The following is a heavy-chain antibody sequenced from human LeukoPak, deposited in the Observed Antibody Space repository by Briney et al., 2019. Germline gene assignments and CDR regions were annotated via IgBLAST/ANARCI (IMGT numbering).Heavy chain of an antibody. D-gene: IGHD5-12*01. CDR1: GYTFTDYG. CDR3: ARGRGYSGYDRGWFDP. Sequence: ASVTVSCTASGYTFTDYGITWVRQAPGQGLEWMGWISTYNDNTNYAQSFQGRVSMTRDRSTSTAYMELRSLRSDDTAVYYCARGRGYSGYDRGWFDPWGQGTLVTVSS. V-gene: IGHV1-18*01. J-gene: IGHJ5*02. CDR2: ISTYNDNT.